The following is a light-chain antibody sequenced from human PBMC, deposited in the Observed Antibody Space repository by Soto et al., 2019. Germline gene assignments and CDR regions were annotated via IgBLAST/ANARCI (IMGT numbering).Light chain of an antibody. CDR1: ERSSRS. V-gene: IGKV3-11*01. Sequence: DIVLTQSPATLSLSPGNRVTLSCRANERSSRSLALYQQRPGQPPRILIYDASFRATGIPERFSGSGSGTEFTLTINSRQPDDLATYYCHEYSGYEFTFGGGTKVDIK. J-gene: IGKJ4*01. CDR3: HEYSGYEFT. CDR2: DAS.